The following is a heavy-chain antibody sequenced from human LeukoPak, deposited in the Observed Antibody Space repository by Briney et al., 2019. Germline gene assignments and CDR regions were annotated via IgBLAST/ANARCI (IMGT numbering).Heavy chain of an antibody. CDR2: IYSGGST. J-gene: IGHJ4*02. CDR3: ARAMALRRDLVAYFHY. D-gene: IGHD5-12*01. Sequence: GGSLRLSCAASGFTVSSSYMTWVRQAPGKGLEWVSVIYSGGSTYYGDSVKGRFTISRHNSKNTLYLQMNSLRREDTAVYYCARAMALRRDLVAYFHYWGQGTLVTVSS. V-gene: IGHV3-53*04. CDR1: GFTVSSSY.